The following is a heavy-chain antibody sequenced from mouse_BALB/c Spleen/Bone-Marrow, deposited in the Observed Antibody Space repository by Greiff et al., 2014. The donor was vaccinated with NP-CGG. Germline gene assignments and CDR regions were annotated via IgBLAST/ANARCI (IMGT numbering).Heavy chain of an antibody. D-gene: IGHD1-1*01. CDR2: IDPANGNT. Sequence: VQLQQSGAELVKPGASVKLSCTASGFNIKDTYMHWVKQRPEQGLEWIGRIDPANGNTKXDPKXQGKATITADTSSNTAYLQLSSLTSEDTAVYYCATYYYGSSWGFAYWGQGTLVTVSA. CDR3: ATYYYGSSWGFAY. V-gene: IGHV14-3*02. CDR1: GFNIKDTY. J-gene: IGHJ3*01.